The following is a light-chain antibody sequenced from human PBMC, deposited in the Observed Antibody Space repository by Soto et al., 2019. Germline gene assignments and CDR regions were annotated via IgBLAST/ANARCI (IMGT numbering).Light chain of an antibody. Sequence: QSVLTQPASVSGSPGQSITISCTGTSSDVGGYNYVSWYHQHPGKAPKVMIYDVSNRPSGVSNRFSGSKSGNTASLTISGLQAEDEADYYCSSYTSSSFYVFGTGTQLTVL. CDR2: DVS. CDR1: SSDVGGYNY. J-gene: IGLJ1*01. CDR3: SSYTSSSFYV. V-gene: IGLV2-14*01.